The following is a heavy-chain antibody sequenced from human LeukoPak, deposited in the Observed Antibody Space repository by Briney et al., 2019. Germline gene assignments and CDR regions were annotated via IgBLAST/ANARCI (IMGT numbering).Heavy chain of an antibody. CDR1: GYTFTSYY. Sequence: ASVKVSCKASGYTFTSYYMHWVRQAPGQGLEWVGIINPSGGSTSYAQKFQGRVTMTRDMSTSTVYMELSSLRSEDTAVYYCARDLFRGCGGDCYPYYYYYMDVWGKGTTVTVSS. D-gene: IGHD2-21*02. J-gene: IGHJ6*03. CDR2: INPSGGST. CDR3: ARDLFRGCGGDCYPYYYYYMDV. V-gene: IGHV1-46*01.